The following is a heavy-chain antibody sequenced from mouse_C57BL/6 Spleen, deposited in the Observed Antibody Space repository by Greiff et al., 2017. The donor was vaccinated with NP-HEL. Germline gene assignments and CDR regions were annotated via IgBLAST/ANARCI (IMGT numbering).Heavy chain of an antibody. J-gene: IGHJ2*01. CDR2: IDPSDSYT. D-gene: IGHD2-4*01. CDR3: ARGGYDYDY. V-gene: IGHV1-50*01. CDR1: GYTFTSYW. Sequence: QVQLQQPGAELVKPGASVKLSCKASGYTFTSYWMQWVKQRPGQGLEWIGEIDPSDSYTNYTQKFKGKATLTVDTSSSTAYMQLSSLTSEDSAVYYCARGGYDYDYWGQGTTLTVSS.